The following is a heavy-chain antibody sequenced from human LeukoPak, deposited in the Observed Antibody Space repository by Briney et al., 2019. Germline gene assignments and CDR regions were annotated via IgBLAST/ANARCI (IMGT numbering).Heavy chain of an antibody. CDR2: IWYDGSNK. CDR3: ARDLQGYCSGGSCFYCYYGMDV. J-gene: IGHJ6*02. D-gene: IGHD2-15*01. V-gene: IGHV3-33*01. Sequence: PGRSLRLSCAASGFTFSSYGMHWVRQAPGKGLGWVAVIWYDGSNKYYADSVKGRFTISRDNSKNTLYLQMNSLRAEDTAVYYCARDLQGYCSGGSCFYCYYGMDVWGQGTTVTVSS. CDR1: GFTFSSYG.